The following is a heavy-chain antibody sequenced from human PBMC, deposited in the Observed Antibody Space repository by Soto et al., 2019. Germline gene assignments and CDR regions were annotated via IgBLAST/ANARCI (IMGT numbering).Heavy chain of an antibody. V-gene: IGHV1-46*03. Sequence: ASVTFSCKASGYTFTNYYMHRVRQAPGQGLEWMGIINPSGGSTSYAQKFQGRVTMTRDTSTSTVYMELSSLRSEDTAVYYCARGGDYVWGSLFYYYYGMDVWGQGTTVTVS. CDR3: ARGGDYVWGSLFYYYYGMDV. D-gene: IGHD3-16*01. CDR2: INPSGGST. J-gene: IGHJ6*02. CDR1: GYTFTNYY.